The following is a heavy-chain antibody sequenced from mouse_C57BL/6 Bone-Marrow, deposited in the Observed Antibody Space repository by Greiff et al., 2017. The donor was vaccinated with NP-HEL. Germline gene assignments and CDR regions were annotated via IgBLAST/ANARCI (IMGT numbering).Heavy chain of an antibody. J-gene: IGHJ3*01. CDR3: ARSIFFAY. CDR1: GYTFTSYW. Sequence: QSCKASGYTFTSYWMQWVKQRPGQGLEWIGEIDPSDSYTNYNQKFKGKATLTVDTSSSTAYMQLSSLTSEDSAVYYCARSIFFAYWGQGTLVTVSA. V-gene: IGHV1-50*01. CDR2: IDPSDSYT.